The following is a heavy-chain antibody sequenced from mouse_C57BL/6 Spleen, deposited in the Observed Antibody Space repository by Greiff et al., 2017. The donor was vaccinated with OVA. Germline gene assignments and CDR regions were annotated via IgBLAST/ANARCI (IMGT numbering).Heavy chain of an antibody. D-gene: IGHD4-1*01. CDR3: ARDALGRNFDY. CDR2: INYDGSST. V-gene: IGHV5-16*01. CDR1: GFTFSDYY. J-gene: IGHJ2*01. Sequence: EVQLVESEGGLVQPGSSMKLSCTASGFTFSDYYMAWVRQVPEKGLEWVANINYDGSSTYYLDSLKSRFIISRDNAKNILYLHMSSLKSEDTATYYCARDALGRNFDYWGQGTTLTVSS.